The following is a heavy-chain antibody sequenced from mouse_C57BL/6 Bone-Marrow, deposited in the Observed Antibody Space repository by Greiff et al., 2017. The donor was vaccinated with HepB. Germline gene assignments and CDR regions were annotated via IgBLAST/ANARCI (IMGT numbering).Heavy chain of an antibody. CDR1: GFNIKDDY. J-gene: IGHJ4*01. CDR3: TLIYYYGSSFSMDY. Sequence: EVQLVESGAELVRPGASVKLSCTASGFNIKDDYMHWVKQRPEQGLEWIGWIDPENGDTEYASKFQGKATITADTSSNTAYLQLSSLTSEDTAVYYCTLIYYYGSSFSMDYWGQGTSVTVSS. D-gene: IGHD1-1*01. V-gene: IGHV14-4*01. CDR2: IDPENGDT.